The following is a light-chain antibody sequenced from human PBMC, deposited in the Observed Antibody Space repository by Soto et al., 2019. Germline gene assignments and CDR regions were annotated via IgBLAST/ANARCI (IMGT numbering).Light chain of an antibody. Sequence: DIQMTQSPSTLYASVGDRVTITCRASQSISSWLAWYQQKPGKAPKLLIYKASSLESGVPSRFSGSGSGTEFTLTISSLQPDDFATYYCQQFNNYPWTFGHGTKVDIK. CDR3: QQFNNYPWT. V-gene: IGKV1-5*03. CDR2: KAS. CDR1: QSISSW. J-gene: IGKJ1*01.